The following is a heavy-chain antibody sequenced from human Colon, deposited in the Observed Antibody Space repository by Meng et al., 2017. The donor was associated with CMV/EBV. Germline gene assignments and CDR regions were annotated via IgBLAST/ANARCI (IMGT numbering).Heavy chain of an antibody. CDR3: ARGGDDYFDL. J-gene: IGHJ4*02. CDR2: INPNMGGP. D-gene: IGHD5-24*01. Sequence: ASVKVSCKASGYTFTGYKIHWVRQAPGQGLEWMGWINPNMGGPTYAQKFKGRVTVTRDTSISTVYMEVNSLTSDDTAVYYCARGGDDYFDLWSQGTQVTVSS. V-gene: IGHV1-2*02. CDR1: GYTFTGYK.